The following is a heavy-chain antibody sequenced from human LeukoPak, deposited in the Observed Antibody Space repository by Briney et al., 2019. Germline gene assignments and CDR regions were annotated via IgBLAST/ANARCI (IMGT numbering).Heavy chain of an antibody. D-gene: IGHD3-10*01. Sequence: SETLSLTCAVYDGLFRDYYWSWIRQPPGKGLEWIAEINHSGSTNYNPTLKSRVTLSVDWSKNQFSLKVSSVTAADTAVYYCARGQRAGNLAARAFDNWGPGTPVTVS. V-gene: IGHV4-34*01. CDR3: ARGQRAGNLAARAFDN. J-gene: IGHJ4*02. CDR2: INHSGST. CDR1: DGLFRDYY.